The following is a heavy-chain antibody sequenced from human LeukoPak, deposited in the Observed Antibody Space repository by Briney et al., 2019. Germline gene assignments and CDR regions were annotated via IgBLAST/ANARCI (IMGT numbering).Heavy chain of an antibody. CDR1: GGTFSSYA. CDR3: ASAPRYSSSWPNNWFDP. V-gene: IGHV1-69*13. D-gene: IGHD6-13*01. J-gene: IGHJ5*02. Sequence: SVKVSCKASGGTFSSYAISWVRQAPGQGLEWMGGIIPIFGTASYAQKFQGRVTITADESTSTAYMELSSLRSEDTAVYFCASAPRYSSSWPNNWFDPWGQGTLVTVSS. CDR2: IIPIFGTA.